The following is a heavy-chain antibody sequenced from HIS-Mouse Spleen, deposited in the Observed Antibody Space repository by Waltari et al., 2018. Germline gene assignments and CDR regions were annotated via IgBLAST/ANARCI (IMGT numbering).Heavy chain of an antibody. D-gene: IGHD6-19*01. Sequence: QVTLRESGPALVKPTQTLTLTCTFSGFSLSTSGMCVSWIRQPPGKALEWLARIDWEDGKYYSTTLKTRLTISKDTSKNQVVLTMTNMDPVDTATYYCARIAEGYSSGWYAFDYWGQGTLVTVSS. V-gene: IGHV2-70*15. CDR1: GFSLSTSGMC. CDR2: IDWEDGK. CDR3: ARIAEGYSSGWYAFDY. J-gene: IGHJ4*02.